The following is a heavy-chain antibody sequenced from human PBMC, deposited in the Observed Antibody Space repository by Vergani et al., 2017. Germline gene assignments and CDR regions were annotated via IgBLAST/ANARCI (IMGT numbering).Heavy chain of an antibody. CDR2: INSNSCNT. V-gene: IGHV7-4-1*02. D-gene: IGHD2-15*01. CDR3: VRTRSESCTDASCYSGWFDP. Sequence: QVQLVQSGSEVKKPGASVKVSCRASGYTFTNYALNWVRQAPGQGLEWMGWINSNSCNTTYAQGFKGRFVFSLDSSVSTSYLQINSLQPEDTAVYYCVRTRSESCTDASCYSGWFDPWGQGTLVTVSS. J-gene: IGHJ5*02. CDR1: GYTFTNYA.